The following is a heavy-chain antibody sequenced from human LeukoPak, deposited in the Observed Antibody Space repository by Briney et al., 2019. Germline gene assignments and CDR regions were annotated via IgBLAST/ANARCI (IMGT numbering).Heavy chain of an antibody. CDR2: IKQDGSEK. J-gene: IGHJ4*02. CDR3: ARIPRNYYDSSGHFDY. D-gene: IGHD3-22*01. CDR1: GFTFSSYW. Sequence: GGSLRLSCAASGFTFSSYWMSWVRQAPGKGLEWVANIKQDGSEKYYVDSVKGRFTISRDNAKNSLYLQMNSLRAEDTAVYYCARIPRNYYDSSGHFDYWAREPWSPSPQ. V-gene: IGHV3-7*01.